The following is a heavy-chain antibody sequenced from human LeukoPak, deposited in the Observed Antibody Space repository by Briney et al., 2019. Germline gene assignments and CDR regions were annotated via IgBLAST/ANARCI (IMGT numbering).Heavy chain of an antibody. CDR3: AFIEGYGDYEVFGDY. V-gene: IGHV1-69*01. CDR1: GGTFSSYA. D-gene: IGHD4-17*01. J-gene: IGHJ4*02. CDR2: IIPIFGTA. Sequence: GSSVKVSCKASGGTFSSYAISWVRQAPGQGLEWMGGIIPIFGTANYAQKFQGRVTITADESTSTAYMELSSLRSEDTAVYYCAFIEGYGDYEVFGDYWGQGTLVTVSS.